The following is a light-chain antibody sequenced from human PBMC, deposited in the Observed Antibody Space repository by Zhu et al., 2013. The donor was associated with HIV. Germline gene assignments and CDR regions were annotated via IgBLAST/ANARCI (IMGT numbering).Light chain of an antibody. J-gene: IGKJ4*01. Sequence: DIQMTQSPSSLSASVGDRVTITCQASQDISNYLNWYQQKPGKAPKLLIFDASNLETGVPSRFSGSGSGTDFTFTISSLQPEDIATYYCQQYENFVTFGGGTKVEFK. V-gene: IGKV1-33*01. CDR3: QQYENFVT. CDR2: DAS. CDR1: QDISNY.